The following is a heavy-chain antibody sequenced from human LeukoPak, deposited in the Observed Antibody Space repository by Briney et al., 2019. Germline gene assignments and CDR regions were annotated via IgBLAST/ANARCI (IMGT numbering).Heavy chain of an antibody. CDR1: GGSISSGGYS. CDR2: IYHSGST. D-gene: IGHD3-22*01. V-gene: IGHV4-30-2*01. J-gene: IGHJ4*02. CDR3: ARAPFNYYDSIVYYFDY. Sequence: SQTLSLTCAVSGGSISSGGYSWSWIRQPPGTGLEWIGYIYHSGSTYYNPSLKSRVTISVDRSKNQFSLKLSSVTAADTAVYYCARAPFNYYDSIVYYFDYWGQGTLVTVSS.